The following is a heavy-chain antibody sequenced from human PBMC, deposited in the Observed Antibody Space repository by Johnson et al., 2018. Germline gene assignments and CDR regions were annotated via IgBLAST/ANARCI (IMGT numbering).Heavy chain of an antibody. D-gene: IGHD6-6*01. CDR3: ARTMGQLAPFDC. Sequence: QVQLQESGPGLVKPSEPLSLCCSVSRDSISTTSYWSWIRPPPGKGLEYIGYVSYSGSTSYNSSLKSRATISVDMSKSQVSLKLNSVTAADTAVYYCARTMGQLAPFDCWGQGTLVTVSS. J-gene: IGHJ4*02. CDR1: RDSISTTSY. CDR2: VSYSGST. V-gene: IGHV4-59*01.